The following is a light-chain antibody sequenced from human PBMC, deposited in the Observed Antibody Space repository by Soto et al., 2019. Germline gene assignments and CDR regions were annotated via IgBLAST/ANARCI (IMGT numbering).Light chain of an antibody. V-gene: IGKV3-15*01. CDR1: ETDNRN. CDR3: QEYSQWPLFT. CDR2: GAS. J-gene: IGKJ3*01. Sequence: EIVVTQSPAILSVSPGERATLSCRTSETDNRNLAWYQQKPGQAPTLLIYGASTRATGIPARFTGSGSGTDFTLTISSRQSEDFAVYYCQEYSQWPLFTFGPGTKVDIK.